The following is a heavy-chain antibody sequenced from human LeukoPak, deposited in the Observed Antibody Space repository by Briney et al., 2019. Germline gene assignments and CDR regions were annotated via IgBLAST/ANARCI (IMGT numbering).Heavy chain of an antibody. CDR1: GGSISSSNW. J-gene: IGHJ6*03. CDR3: ARRSITMVRGVIAARYYYYMDV. V-gene: IGHV4-4*02. Sequence: SETLSLTCAVSGGSISSSNWWNWVRQPPGKGLEWIGEINHSGSTNYNPSLKSRVTISVDTSKNQFSLKLSSVTAADTAVYYCARRSITMVRGVIAARYYYYMDVWGKGTTVTISS. D-gene: IGHD3-10*01. CDR2: INHSGST.